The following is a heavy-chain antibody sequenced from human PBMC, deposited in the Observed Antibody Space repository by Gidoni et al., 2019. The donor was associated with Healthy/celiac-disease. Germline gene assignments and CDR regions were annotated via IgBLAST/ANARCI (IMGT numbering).Heavy chain of an antibody. Sequence: QVQLVESGGGVVQPGRCLRLSCAASGFTFSSYGMHWVRQAPGKGLEWVAVISYDGSNKYYADSVKGRFTISRDNSKNTLYLQMNSLRAEDTAVYYCAKDSRYMDVWGKGTTVTVSS. CDR2: ISYDGSNK. J-gene: IGHJ6*03. CDR3: AKDSRYMDV. CDR1: GFTFSSYG. V-gene: IGHV3-30*18.